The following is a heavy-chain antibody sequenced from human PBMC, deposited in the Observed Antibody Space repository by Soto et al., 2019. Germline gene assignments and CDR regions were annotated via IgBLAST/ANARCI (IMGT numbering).Heavy chain of an antibody. Sequence: GGSLRLSCAASGFTFSSYGMHWVRQAPGKGLEWVAVISYDGSNKYYADYVKGRFTISRDNSKNTLYLQMNSLRAEDTAVYYCAKDKALGNWGQGTMVTVSS. CDR3: AKDKALGN. J-gene: IGHJ3*02. V-gene: IGHV3-30*18. CDR2: ISYDGSNK. CDR1: GFTFSSYG.